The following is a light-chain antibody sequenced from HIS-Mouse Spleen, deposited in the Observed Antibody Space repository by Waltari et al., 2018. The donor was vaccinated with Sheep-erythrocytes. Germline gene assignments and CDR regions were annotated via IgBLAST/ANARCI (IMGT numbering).Light chain of an antibody. CDR2: KDS. CDR1: VLAKKY. CDR3: YSAADNNLV. Sequence: SYELTQPSSVSVSPGQTARITCSGDVLAKKYARWFQQKPGQAPVLVIYKDSDRPSGIPERFSGSSSGTTVILTISGAQVEDEADYYCYSAADNNLVFGGGTKLTVL. J-gene: IGLJ3*02. V-gene: IGLV3-27*01.